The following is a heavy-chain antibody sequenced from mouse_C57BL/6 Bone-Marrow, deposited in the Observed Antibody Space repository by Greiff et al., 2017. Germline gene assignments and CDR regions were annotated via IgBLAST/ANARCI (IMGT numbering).Heavy chain of an antibody. D-gene: IGHD1-2*01. Sequence: DVQLVESGGDLVKPGGSLKLSCAASGFTFSSYGMSWVRQTPDKRLEWVATISSGGSYTYYPDSVKGRFTISRDNAKNTLYLQMSSLKSEDTAMYYCARRLLRPLDYWGQGTSVTVSS. J-gene: IGHJ4*01. CDR3: ARRLLRPLDY. V-gene: IGHV5-6*02. CDR2: ISSGGSYT. CDR1: GFTFSSYG.